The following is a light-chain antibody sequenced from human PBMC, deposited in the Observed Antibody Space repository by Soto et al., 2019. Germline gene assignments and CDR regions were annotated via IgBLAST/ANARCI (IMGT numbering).Light chain of an antibody. V-gene: IGLV1-36*01. CDR3: AAWDDSLNGYV. CDR1: SSNIGNNA. CDR2: YDD. J-gene: IGLJ1*01. Sequence: QAVVTQPPSVSEAPRQRVTISCSGSSSNIGNNAVNWYRQLPGKAPKLLIYYDDLLPSGVSDRFSGSKSGTSASLAISGLQSEDEADYYCAAWDDSLNGYVFGTGTKLTVL.